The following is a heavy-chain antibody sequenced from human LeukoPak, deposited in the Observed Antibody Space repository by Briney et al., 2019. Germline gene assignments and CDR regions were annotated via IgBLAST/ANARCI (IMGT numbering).Heavy chain of an antibody. CDR3: ARDQRYYYDSSGYYHFDY. J-gene: IGHJ4*02. Sequence: SVKVSCKASGYTFTSYGISLVRQAPGQGLEWMGGIIPIFGTANYAQKFQGRVTITTDESTSTAYMELSSLRSEDTAVYYCARDQRYYYDSSGYYHFDYWGQGTLVTVSS. D-gene: IGHD3-22*01. CDR1: GYTFTSYG. V-gene: IGHV1-69*05. CDR2: IIPIFGTA.